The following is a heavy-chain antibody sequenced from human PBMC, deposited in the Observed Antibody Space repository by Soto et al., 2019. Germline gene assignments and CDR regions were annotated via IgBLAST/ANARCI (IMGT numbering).Heavy chain of an antibody. CDR3: AKDLLEWLLRQRGDFGY. J-gene: IGHJ4*02. V-gene: IGHV3-30*02. CDR1: GFTFSSYS. D-gene: IGHD3-3*01. Sequence: PGGSLRLSCAASGFTFSSYSMNWVRQAPGKGLEWVSFISNGGSTKYYADSVKGRFTISRDNSKNTLYLQMNSLRAEDTAVYYCAKDLLEWLLRQRGDFGYWGQGTLVTVSS. CDR2: ISNGGSTK.